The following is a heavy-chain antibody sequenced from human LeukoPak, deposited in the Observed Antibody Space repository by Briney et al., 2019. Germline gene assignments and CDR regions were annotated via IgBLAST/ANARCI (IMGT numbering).Heavy chain of an antibody. J-gene: IGHJ4*02. V-gene: IGHV4-61*02. D-gene: IGHD6-13*01. CDR3: ARDHATSSSWYGHGY. CDR2: IYTSGST. CDR1: DGSISSGSYY. Sequence: NPSQTLSLTCTVSDGSISSGSYYWSWIRQPAGKGLEWIGRIYTSGSTNYNPSLKSRVTISVDTSKNQSSLKLSSVTAADTAVYYCARDHATSSSWYGHGYWGQGTLVTVSS.